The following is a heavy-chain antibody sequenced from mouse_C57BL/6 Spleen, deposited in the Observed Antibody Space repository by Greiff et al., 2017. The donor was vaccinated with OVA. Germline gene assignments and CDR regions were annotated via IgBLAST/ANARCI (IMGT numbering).Heavy chain of an antibody. CDR2: INPSTGGT. D-gene: IGHD1-1*01. CDR1: GYSFTGYY. Sequence: VQLKQSGPELVKPGASVKISCKASGYSFTGYYMNWVKQSPEKSLEWIGEINPSTGGTTYNQKFKAKATLTVDKSSSTAYMQLKSLTSEDSAVYYCASLHYYGSSWDFDYWGQGTTLTVSS. CDR3: ASLHYYGSSWDFDY. V-gene: IGHV1-42*01. J-gene: IGHJ2*01.